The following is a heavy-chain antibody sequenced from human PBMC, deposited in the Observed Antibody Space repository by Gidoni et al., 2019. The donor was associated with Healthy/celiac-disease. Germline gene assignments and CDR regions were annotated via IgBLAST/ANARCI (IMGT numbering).Heavy chain of an antibody. CDR3: ARGDFWSGRYYYMDV. D-gene: IGHD3-3*01. CDR1: GGSLNSYY. CDR2: IYTSEST. V-gene: IGHV4-4*07. Sequence: QVQLQESGPGLVKPSETLSLTCTVSGGSLNSYYWSWIRQPAGKGLEWIGRIYTSESTNYNPSLKSRVTMSVDTSKNHFSLKLSSVTAADTAVYYCARGDFWSGRYYYMDVWGKGTTVTVSS. J-gene: IGHJ6*03.